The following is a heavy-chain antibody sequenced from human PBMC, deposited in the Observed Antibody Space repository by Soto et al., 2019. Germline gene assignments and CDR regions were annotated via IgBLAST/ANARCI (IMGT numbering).Heavy chain of an antibody. CDR1: GGSIISTFYY. V-gene: IGHV4-39*01. CDR2: IHYSGET. CDR3: ARRPDFRDHGWFDP. D-gene: IGHD4-17*01. Sequence: SETLSLTCTVSGGSIISTFYYWGWLRQPPGRGLEWIANIHYSGETHYSPSLKSRVAISVDTSKSQFSLTLDSVTAADTAVYYCARRPDFRDHGWFDPWGHGILVTVSS. J-gene: IGHJ5*02.